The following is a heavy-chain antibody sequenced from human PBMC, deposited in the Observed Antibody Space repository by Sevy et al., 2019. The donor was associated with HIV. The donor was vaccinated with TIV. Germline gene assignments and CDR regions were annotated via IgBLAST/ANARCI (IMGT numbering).Heavy chain of an antibody. D-gene: IGHD4-17*01. J-gene: IGHJ5*02. Sequence: KQSQTLSLTCAISGDSVSSNSAAWTWIRQSPSRGLEWLGRTYYRSKWYNDYAVSVKSRITINPDTSKNQFSLQLNSVTPDDTAVYYCATGYGESDLFDPWGQGTLVTVSS. CDR1: GDSVSSNSAA. V-gene: IGHV6-1*01. CDR3: ATGYGESDLFDP. CDR2: TYYRSKWYN.